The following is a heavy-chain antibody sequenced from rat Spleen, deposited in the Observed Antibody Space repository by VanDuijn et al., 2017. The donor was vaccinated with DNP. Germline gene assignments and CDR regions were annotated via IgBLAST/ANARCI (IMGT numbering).Heavy chain of an antibody. J-gene: IGHJ2*01. D-gene: IGHD1-9*01. CDR3: ARSGTYYGYNSGGYYVMDA. Sequence: EVQLQESGPGLVKPSQSLSLTCSVTGYSITSNYWGWIRKFPGNKLEWLGSISSAGSTNYNPPLKSQIAITRDTSKNQFFLQLTSVTTEDTATYYCARSGTYYGYNSGGYYVMDAWGQGVMVTVSS. V-gene: IGHV3-1*01. CDR2: ISSAGST. CDR1: GYSITSNY.